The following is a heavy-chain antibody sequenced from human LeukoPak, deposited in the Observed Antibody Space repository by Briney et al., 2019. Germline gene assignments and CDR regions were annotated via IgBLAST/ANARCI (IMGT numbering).Heavy chain of an antibody. D-gene: IGHD2-15*01. CDR2: ISSSSSYI. CDR3: ARSHVVVVPDY. CDR1: GFTFSSYS. V-gene: IGHV3-21*04. Sequence: GGSLRLSCAASGFTFSSYSMNWVRQAPGKGLEWVSSISSSSSYIYYADSEKGRFTISRDNSKNTLYLQMNSLRAEDTAVYYCARSHVVVVPDYWGQGTLVTVSS. J-gene: IGHJ4*02.